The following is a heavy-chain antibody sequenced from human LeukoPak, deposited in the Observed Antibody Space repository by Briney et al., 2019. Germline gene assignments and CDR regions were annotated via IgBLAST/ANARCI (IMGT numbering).Heavy chain of an antibody. CDR3: ARLSKSGRGNYYYMDV. CDR1: GGTFSSYA. Sequence: PRASVKVSCKASGGTFSSYAISWVRQAPGQGLEWMGGIIPIFGTANYAQKFQGRVTITADESTSTAYMELSSLRSEDTAVYYCARLSKSGRGNYYYMDVWGKGTTVTISS. CDR2: IIPIFGTA. D-gene: IGHD1-26*01. V-gene: IGHV1-69*13. J-gene: IGHJ6*03.